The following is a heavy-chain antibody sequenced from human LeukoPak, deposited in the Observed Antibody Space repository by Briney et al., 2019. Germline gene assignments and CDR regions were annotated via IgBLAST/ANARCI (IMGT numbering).Heavy chain of an antibody. CDR3: AGRRSSGWYAY. Sequence: GGSLRLSCATSGFTVSSNYMSWVRQAPGKGLEWVSVTYDSGTTYYADSVKGRFLIFRDTSKNTVDLQMNSLRVEDTAVYYCAGRRSSGWYAYWGQGTLVTVSS. J-gene: IGHJ4*02. D-gene: IGHD6-19*01. V-gene: IGHV3-53*01. CDR1: GFTVSSNY. CDR2: TYDSGTT.